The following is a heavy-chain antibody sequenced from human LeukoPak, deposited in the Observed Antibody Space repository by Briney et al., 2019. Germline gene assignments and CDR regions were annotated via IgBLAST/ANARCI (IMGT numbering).Heavy chain of an antibody. V-gene: IGHV4-4*07. CDR3: ARGPPTEAHAFDI. CDR1: GGSISTYH. D-gene: IGHD1-14*01. CDR2: LYPSGTT. Sequence: PSETLSLTCTVSGGSISTYHWSWIRQPPGKGLEWIGRLYPSGTTYYNPSLKSRVTMSVDTSKNQFSLKVSSVTAADTAVYYCARGPPTEAHAFDIWGQGTMVTVS. J-gene: IGHJ3*02.